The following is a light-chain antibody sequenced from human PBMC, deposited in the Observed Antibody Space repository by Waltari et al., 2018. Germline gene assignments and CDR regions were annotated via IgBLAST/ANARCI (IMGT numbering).Light chain of an antibody. CDR3: QQYRNLWT. CDR1: QSLSNW. J-gene: IGKJ1*01. V-gene: IGKV1-5*03. Sequence: DIQMTQSPSTLSASVGDRVTITCRASQSLSNWLAWYQQKPGKAPKVLIYKASTLESGGPSRFSCSRSWTEFTLTISCLQPDDFATYYCQQYRNLWTFGQGTKVEIK. CDR2: KAS.